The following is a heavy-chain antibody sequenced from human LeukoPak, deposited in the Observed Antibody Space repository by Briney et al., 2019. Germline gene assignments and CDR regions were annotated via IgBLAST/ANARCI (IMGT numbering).Heavy chain of an antibody. V-gene: IGHV3-23*01. CDR2: ITGSDDAT. CDR1: GFTVSSNY. CDR3: AKGPQLYSGYHPDY. J-gene: IGHJ4*02. D-gene: IGHD5-12*01. Sequence: PGGSLRLSCAASGFTVSSNYMSWVRQAPGKGLEWVSTITGSDDATYYADFVKGRFTISRDFSRNTVGLQMNSLRTEDTAVYYCAKGPQLYSGYHPDYWGQGTLVTVSS.